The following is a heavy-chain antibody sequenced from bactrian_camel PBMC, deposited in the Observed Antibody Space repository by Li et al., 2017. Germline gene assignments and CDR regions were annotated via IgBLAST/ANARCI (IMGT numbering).Heavy chain of an antibody. V-gene: IGHV3-2*01. CDR1: GFAFNIHD. CDR2: IYRDGSNT. D-gene: IGHD2*01. Sequence: HVQLVESGGGSVQPGGSLRLSCAISGFAFNIHDMSWVRQAPGKGLEWVSGIYRDGSNTYYADSVKGRFTISRDNAKNTLYLQMNSLKSEDTALYYCAADSISVLVDPSIVCGRSTAQYHYWGQGTQVTVS. J-gene: IGHJ4*01. CDR3: AADSISVLVDPSIVCGRSTAQYHY.